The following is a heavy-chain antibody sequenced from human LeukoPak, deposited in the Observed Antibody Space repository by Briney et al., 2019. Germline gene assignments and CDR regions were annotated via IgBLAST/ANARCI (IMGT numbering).Heavy chain of an antibody. CDR2: IIPIFGTA. J-gene: IGHJ2*01. Sequence: ASVKVSCKASGGTFSSYAISWVRQAPGQGLEWMGGIIPIFGTANYARKFQGRVTITTDESTSTAYMELSSLRSEDTAAYYCATQDGYKLFWGRGTLVTVSS. D-gene: IGHD5-24*01. CDR1: GGTFSSYA. V-gene: IGHV1-69*05. CDR3: ATQDGYKLF.